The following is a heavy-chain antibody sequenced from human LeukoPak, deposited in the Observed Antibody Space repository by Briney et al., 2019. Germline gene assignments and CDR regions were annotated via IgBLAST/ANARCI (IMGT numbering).Heavy chain of an antibody. J-gene: IGHJ4*02. D-gene: IGHD5-18*01. CDR2: INCDGGGV. Sequence: GGSLRLSCVGSKFTFRYYAMHWVRQAPGRGLECVAGINCDGGGVAYADSVVGRFTISREYAETSLYLQMNSLRPEDTALYYCARDRGGKVDTGAVEYWGQGTQVAVSS. V-gene: IGHV3-9*01. CDR1: KFTFRYYA. CDR3: ARDRGGKVDTGAVEY.